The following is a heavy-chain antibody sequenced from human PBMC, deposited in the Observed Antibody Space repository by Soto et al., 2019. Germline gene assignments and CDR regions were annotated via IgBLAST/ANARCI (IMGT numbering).Heavy chain of an antibody. J-gene: IGHJ5*02. Sequence: QVQLVQSGAEVKKPGSSVKVSCKASGGTFSSYAISWVRQAPGQGLEWMGGIIPIFGTANYAQKFQGRVTITADECTSTAYMELSSLRSEDTAVYYCARYEGGTTIPYNWFDPWGQGTLVTVSS. D-gene: IGHD1-7*01. V-gene: IGHV1-69*01. CDR2: IIPIFGTA. CDR1: GGTFSSYA. CDR3: ARYEGGTTIPYNWFDP.